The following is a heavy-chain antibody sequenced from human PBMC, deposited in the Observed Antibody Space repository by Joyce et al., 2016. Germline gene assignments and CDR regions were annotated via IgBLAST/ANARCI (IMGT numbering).Heavy chain of an antibody. CDR2: IKGGNVTT. Sequence: QVQLVQSGAEVKKPGASAKVSCKASGYTFTDYGMHWVRHAPGQRLGWLGRIKGGNVTTKYSQNFQGRLAITRDTSATTVYMELSILTSEDTAVYYCARGGKTFCRYTTCYLATYGLDVWGQGTAVTVFS. CDR3: ARGGKTFCRYTTCYLATYGLDV. D-gene: IGHD2-2*01. CDR1: GYTFTDYG. V-gene: IGHV1-3*01. J-gene: IGHJ6*02.